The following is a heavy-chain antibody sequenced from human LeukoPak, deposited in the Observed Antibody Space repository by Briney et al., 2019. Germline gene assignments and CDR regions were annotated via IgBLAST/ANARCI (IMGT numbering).Heavy chain of an antibody. V-gene: IGHV3-15*01. Sequence: PSETLSLTCTVSGYSISSGYYWGWIRQPPGKGLEWIGRIKSKRDGGTTDYAAPVQGRFAMSRDDSQNTVYLQMNSLKTADTAVYYCTTDGGIGPSPIFDYWGQGTLLTVSS. CDR1: GYSISSGYY. J-gene: IGHJ4*02. D-gene: IGHD6-13*01. CDR2: IKSKRDGGTT. CDR3: TTDGGIGPSPIFDY.